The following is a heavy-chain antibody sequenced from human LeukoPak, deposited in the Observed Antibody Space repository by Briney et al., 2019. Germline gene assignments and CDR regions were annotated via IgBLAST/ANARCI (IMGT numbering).Heavy chain of an antibody. CDR1: GGSISSYY. CDR2: IYYSGST. CDR3: ASSRRYYYDSSGYQGYAFDI. D-gene: IGHD3-22*01. J-gene: IGHJ3*02. Sequence: SETLSLTCTVSGGSISSYYWSWIRQPPGKGLEWIGYIYYSGSTNYNPSLKSRVTISEDTSENQFSLRLSSVTAADTAVYYCASSRRYYYDSSGYQGYAFDIWGQGTMVTVSS. V-gene: IGHV4-59*08.